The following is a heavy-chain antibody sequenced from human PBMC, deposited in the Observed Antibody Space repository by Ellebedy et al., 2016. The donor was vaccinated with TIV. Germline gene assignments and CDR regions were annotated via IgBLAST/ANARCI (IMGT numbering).Heavy chain of an antibody. V-gene: IGHV5-10-1*01. CDR3: ARHRLRYFDWFES. J-gene: IGHJ5*01. Sequence: GESLKISCKDSGYSFPTYWISWVRQMPGQGLEWMGKIDPTDSYTNYSPSFQGHVTISVDRSIGTAYLQWGSLKASDTAMYYCARHRLRYFDWFESWGQGTLVTVSS. CDR2: IDPTDSYT. CDR1: GYSFPTYW. D-gene: IGHD3-9*01.